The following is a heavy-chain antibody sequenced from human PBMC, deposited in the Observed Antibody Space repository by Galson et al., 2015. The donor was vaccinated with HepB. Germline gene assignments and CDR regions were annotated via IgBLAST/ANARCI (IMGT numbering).Heavy chain of an antibody. V-gene: IGHV3-23*01. CDR3: AKLAWYSSSWPQAPFDY. D-gene: IGHD6-13*01. CDR1: GFTFSSYA. CDR2: ISGSGGST. Sequence: SLRLSCAASGFTFSSYAMSWVRQAPGKGLEWVSAISGSGGSTYYADSVKGRFTISRDNSKNTLYLQMNSLRAEDTAVYYCAKLAWYSSSWPQAPFDYWGQGTLVTVSS. J-gene: IGHJ4*02.